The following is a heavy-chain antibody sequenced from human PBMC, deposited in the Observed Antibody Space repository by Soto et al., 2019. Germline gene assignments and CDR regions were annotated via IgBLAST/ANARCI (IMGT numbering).Heavy chain of an antibody. J-gene: IGHJ6*02. CDR1: GGTFSSYA. D-gene: IGHD2-2*02. V-gene: IGHV1-69*06. CDR2: IIPIFGTA. CDR3: ARDPLYCSSTSCYTARRDGMDV. Sequence: QVQLVQSGAEVKKPGSSVKVSCKASGGTFSSYAISWVRQAPRQGLEWMGGIIPIFGTANYAQKFQGRVTITADKSTSTAYMELSSLRSEDTAVYYCARDPLYCSSTSCYTARRDGMDVWGQGTTVTVSS.